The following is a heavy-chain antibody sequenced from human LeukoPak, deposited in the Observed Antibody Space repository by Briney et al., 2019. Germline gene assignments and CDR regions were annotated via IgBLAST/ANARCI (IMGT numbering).Heavy chain of an antibody. Sequence: ASVKVSCKASGYTLTELSMHWVRQAPGKGLEWMGGFDPEDGETIYAQKFQGRVTMTEDTSTDTAYMELSSLRSEDTAVYYCATQSDVLYAFDIWGQGTMVTVSS. V-gene: IGHV1-24*01. CDR2: FDPEDGET. CDR1: GYTLTELS. CDR3: ATQSDVLYAFDI. D-gene: IGHD6-19*01. J-gene: IGHJ3*02.